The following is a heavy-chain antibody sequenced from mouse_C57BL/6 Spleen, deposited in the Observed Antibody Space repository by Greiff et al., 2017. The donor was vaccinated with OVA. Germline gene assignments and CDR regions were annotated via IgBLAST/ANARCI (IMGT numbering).Heavy chain of an antibody. CDR3: SSEAGSNPYAMDY. D-gene: IGHD1-1*01. J-gene: IGHJ4*01. Sequence: QVQLQQPGAELVKPGASVKMSCKASGYTFTSYWITWVKQRPGQGLEWIGDIYPGSGSTNYNEKFKSKATLTVDTSSSTAYMQLSSLTSEDSAVYDCSSEAGSNPYAMDYWGQGTSVTVSS. CDR1: GYTFTSYW. V-gene: IGHV1-55*01. CDR2: IYPGSGST.